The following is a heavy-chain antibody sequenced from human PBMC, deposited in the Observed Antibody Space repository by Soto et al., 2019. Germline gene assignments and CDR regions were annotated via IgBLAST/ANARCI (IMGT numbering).Heavy chain of an antibody. J-gene: IGHJ3*02. D-gene: IGHD2-8*02. CDR3: TTPDLVASRHT. Sequence: GGSLRLSCVASSFTFNNAWMNWVRQAPEKGLEWIGLIKNKAAGGTALYATSMKGRFTISRDDSKNTLYLQINNLKTEDTGVYYCTTPDLVASRHTSGQATMVTVSS. CDR2: IKNKAAGGTA. CDR1: SFTFNNAW. V-gene: IGHV3-15*07.